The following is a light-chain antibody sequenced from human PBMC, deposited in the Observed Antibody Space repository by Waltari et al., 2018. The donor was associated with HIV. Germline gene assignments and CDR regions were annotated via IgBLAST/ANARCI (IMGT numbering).Light chain of an antibody. CDR1: SRAVGGYNY. CDR2: DVS. CDR3: NSYTTSSTLHVV. J-gene: IGLJ2*01. Sequence: QSALPQPASVSGSPGQSLPISCTGTSRAVGGYNYVSWYQHHPGKAPKLMIYDVSNRPSGVSNRFSGSKSGNTASLTISGLQAEDEADYYCNSYTTSSTLHVVFGGGTKLTVL. V-gene: IGLV2-14*03.